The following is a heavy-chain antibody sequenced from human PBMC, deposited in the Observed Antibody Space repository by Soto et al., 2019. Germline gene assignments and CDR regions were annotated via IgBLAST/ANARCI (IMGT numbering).Heavy chain of an antibody. CDR1: GFTFSSYA. Sequence: QVQLVESGGGVVQPGRSLRLSCAASGFTFSSYAMHWVRQAPGKGLAWVAVISHDGSNKYYADSVKGRFTISRDNSKNTVYLQMNSLRAEDTAVYYCARDRLRYNWNDFPYYYHGMDVWGQGTTVSVSS. D-gene: IGHD1-1*01. CDR2: ISHDGSNK. J-gene: IGHJ6*02. CDR3: ARDRLRYNWNDFPYYYHGMDV. V-gene: IGHV3-30-3*01.